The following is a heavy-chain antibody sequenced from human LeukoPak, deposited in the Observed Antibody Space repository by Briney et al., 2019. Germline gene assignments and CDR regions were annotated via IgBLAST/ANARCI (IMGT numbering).Heavy chain of an antibody. J-gene: IGHJ4*02. CDR1: GGSTRNYY. V-gene: IGHV4-59*08. CDR3: ARHDSRGSASTRFDY. CDR2: IYGTGST. D-gene: IGHD1-26*01. Sequence: PSETLSLTCTVSGGSTRNYYWGWIRQPPGKGLEWIGRIYGTGSTSYNPSLMNRVTMSVDTSKNHFSLKLTSVTAADTAVYYCARHDSRGSASTRFDYWGQGILVTISS.